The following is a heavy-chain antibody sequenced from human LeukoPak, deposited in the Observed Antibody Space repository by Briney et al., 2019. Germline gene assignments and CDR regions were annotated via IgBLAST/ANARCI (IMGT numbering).Heavy chain of an antibody. CDR1: GFTFRSYW. D-gene: IGHD6-19*01. V-gene: IGHV3-74*01. CDR2: IDSDGSGI. J-gene: IGHJ4*02. Sequence: GGSLRLSCAASGFTFRSYWMHWVRQVPGKGLEWVSRIDSDGSGISYADSVKGRFTISRDNVRNTLYLQMNSLRAEDTAVYYCARDRSSGWYPSGYWGQGTLVTVSS. CDR3: ARDRSSGWYPSGY.